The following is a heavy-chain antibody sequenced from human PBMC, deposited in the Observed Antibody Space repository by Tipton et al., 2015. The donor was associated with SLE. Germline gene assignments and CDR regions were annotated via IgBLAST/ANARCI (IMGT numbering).Heavy chain of an antibody. V-gene: IGHV3-30*02. CDR3: AKDSGSSGGRLDY. D-gene: IGHD6-19*01. J-gene: IGHJ4*02. Sequence: SLRLSCAASGFTFNSYGMHWVRQAPGKGLEWVAFIRYDGNDKFYADSVKGRFTISRDNSKNTLFLQMNSLRAEDSAVYYCAKDSGSSGGRLDYWGQGTLVTVSS. CDR2: IRYDGNDK. CDR1: GFTFNSYG.